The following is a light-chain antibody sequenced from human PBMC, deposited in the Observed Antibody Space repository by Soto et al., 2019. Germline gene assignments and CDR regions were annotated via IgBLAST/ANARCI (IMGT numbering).Light chain of an antibody. J-gene: IGKJ1*01. V-gene: IGKV1-27*01. CDR3: QNYNRAPWT. Sequence: IQMTKSPSSLSESLGARATITCRAIKDFTNYLAWYQQKPGKVPNFLIYGASTLQSGVPSRFSGSGSGTDFTLTISSLQTEDVATYYCQNYNRAPWTFGQGTKVESK. CDR2: GAS. CDR1: KDFTNY.